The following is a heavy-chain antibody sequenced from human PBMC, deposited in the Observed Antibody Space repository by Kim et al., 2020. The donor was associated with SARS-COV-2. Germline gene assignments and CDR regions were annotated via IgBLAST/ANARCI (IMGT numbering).Heavy chain of an antibody. J-gene: IGHJ4*02. V-gene: IGHV3-7*01. CDR1: GFTFSSYW. CDR3: ARFRLGSSWFPEDYFDY. CDR2: IKQDGSEK. D-gene: IGHD6-13*01. Sequence: GGSLRLSCAASGFTFSSYWMSWVRQAPGKGLEWVANIKQDGSEKYYVDSVKGRFTISRDNAKNSLYLQMNSLRAEDTAVYYCARFRLGSSWFPEDYFDYWGQGTLVTVSS.